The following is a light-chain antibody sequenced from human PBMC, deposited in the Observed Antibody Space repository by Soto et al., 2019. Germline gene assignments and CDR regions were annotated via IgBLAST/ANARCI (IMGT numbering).Light chain of an antibody. J-gene: IGKJ1*01. CDR3: QQYYSSSWT. V-gene: IGKV1-5*03. CDR1: QSLSSW. CDR2: KAS. Sequence: DIQMTQSPSTLSASVGDRVSITCRASQSLSSWLAWYQQKPGKAPKLLIYKASSLESGVPSRFSGSESGTEFTLTISSLQPDDFATYYCQQYYSSSWTFGQGPKVEIK.